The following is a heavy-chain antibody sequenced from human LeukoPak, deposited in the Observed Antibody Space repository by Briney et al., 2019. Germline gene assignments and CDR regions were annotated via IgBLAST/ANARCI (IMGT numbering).Heavy chain of an antibody. Sequence: ASVKVSCKASGYTFTSYGISWVRQAPGQGLEWMGWISAYNGNTNYAQKLQGRVTMTTDTSTSTAYMELRSLRSDDTAVYYCARDGDGGYCSGGSCYSYVDYWGQGTLVTVSS. CDR3: ARDGDGGYCSGGSCYSYVDY. V-gene: IGHV1-18*01. CDR1: GYTFTSYG. D-gene: IGHD2-15*01. J-gene: IGHJ4*02. CDR2: ISAYNGNT.